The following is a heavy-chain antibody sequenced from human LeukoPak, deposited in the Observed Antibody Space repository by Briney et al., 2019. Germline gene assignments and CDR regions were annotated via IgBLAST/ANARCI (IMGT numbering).Heavy chain of an antibody. D-gene: IGHD3-10*01. CDR3: TRLPNRIPITVPGGYYYYMDV. CDR1: GFTFSGSA. Sequence: GRSLRLSCAASGFTFSGSAMHWVRQASGKGLEWVGRIRSKANSYATAYAASVKGRFTISRDDSKNTAYLQMNSLKTEDTAVYYCTRLPNRIPITVPGGYYYYMDVWGKGTTVTVSS. CDR2: IRSKANSYAT. J-gene: IGHJ6*03. V-gene: IGHV3-73*01.